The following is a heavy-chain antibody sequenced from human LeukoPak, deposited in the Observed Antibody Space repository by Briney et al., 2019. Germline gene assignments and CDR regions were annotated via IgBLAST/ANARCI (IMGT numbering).Heavy chain of an antibody. V-gene: IGHV4-59*01. D-gene: IGHD5-12*01. CDR1: GGSIINAY. Sequence: SETLSLTCAVSGGSIINAYLSWVRQPPGKRLEWVGYIYYSGSTTYNPSLKSRVTISVDTSKNQFSLKLRCVTAADTDLYFCEILFSSGYGLLDYWGQGTLVTVSS. CDR2: IYYSGST. CDR3: EILFSSGYGLLDY. J-gene: IGHJ4*02.